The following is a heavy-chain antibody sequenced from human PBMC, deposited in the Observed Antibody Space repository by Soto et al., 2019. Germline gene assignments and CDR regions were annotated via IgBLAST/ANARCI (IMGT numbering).Heavy chain of an antibody. CDR3: ARGGVGATGFFCYLDY. J-gene: IGHJ4*02. V-gene: IGHV3-33*01. CDR1: AIIFSGYG. Sequence: QVQLVESGGGVVQPGRSLRLSCAASAIIFSGYGMHWVRQAPGKGLEWVAVIRYDGSNIYYADSVKGRFTISRDNSKNTLDLEMDRLGAEDTGVYFLARGGVGATGFFCYLDYWGQGALVTVSS. D-gene: IGHD1-26*01. CDR2: IRYDGSNI.